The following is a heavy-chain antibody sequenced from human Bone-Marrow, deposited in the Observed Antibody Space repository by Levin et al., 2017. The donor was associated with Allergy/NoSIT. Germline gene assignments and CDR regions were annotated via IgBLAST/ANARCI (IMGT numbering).Heavy chain of an antibody. CDR2: IYSDGST. Sequence: GGSLRLSCAASGFTVSSNYMNWVRQAPGKGLEWVSLIYSDGSTHYADSVRGRFTISRDNSKNTLFLQMNNLRAEDTAMYYCATSPLVAVWGQGTLVTVSS. CDR1: GFTVSSNY. D-gene: IGHD6-19*01. V-gene: IGHV3-53*01. J-gene: IGHJ4*02. CDR3: ATSPLVAV.